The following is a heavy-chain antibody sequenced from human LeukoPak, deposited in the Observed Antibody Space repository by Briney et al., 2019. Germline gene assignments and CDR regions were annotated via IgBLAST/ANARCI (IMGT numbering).Heavy chain of an antibody. CDR3: ARGMAVAYDYNWFDP. V-gene: IGHV4-34*01. Sequence: SETLSLTCAVYGGSFGGYYWSWIRQPPGKGLEWIGESNHSGSTNYNPSLKSRVTMSVDTSKNQFSLKLSSVTAADTAVYFCARGMAVAYDYNWFDPWGQGTLVTVSS. CDR1: GGSFGGYY. CDR2: SNHSGST. D-gene: IGHD5-12*01. J-gene: IGHJ5*02.